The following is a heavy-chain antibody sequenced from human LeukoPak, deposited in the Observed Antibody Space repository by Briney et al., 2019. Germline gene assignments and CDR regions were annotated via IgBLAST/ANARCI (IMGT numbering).Heavy chain of an antibody. Sequence: ASVKVSCKASGYTFTSYAMHWVRQAPGQRLEWMGWTNAGNGNTKYSQKFQGRVTITRDTSASTAYVELSSLRSEDTAVYYCATLGFNCYGMDVWGQGTTVTVSS. J-gene: IGHJ6*02. V-gene: IGHV1-3*01. CDR1: GYTFTSYA. CDR3: ATLGFNCYGMDV. CDR2: TNAGNGNT.